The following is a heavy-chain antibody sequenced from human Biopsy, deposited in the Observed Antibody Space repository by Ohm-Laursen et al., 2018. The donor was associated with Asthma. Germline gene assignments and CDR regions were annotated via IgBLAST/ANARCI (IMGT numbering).Heavy chain of an antibody. D-gene: IGHD1-7*01. J-gene: IGHJ5*02. CDR2: INPNSGGT. Sequence: ASVKVSCKASGYTFTGYYMHWVRQAPGQGLEWMGRINPNSGGTNYAQKFQGRVTMTRDTSISTAYMELSRLRSDDTAVYYCAREGITGTTAWFDPWGQGTPVTVSS. CDR3: AREGITGTTAWFDP. V-gene: IGHV1-2*06. CDR1: GYTFTGYY.